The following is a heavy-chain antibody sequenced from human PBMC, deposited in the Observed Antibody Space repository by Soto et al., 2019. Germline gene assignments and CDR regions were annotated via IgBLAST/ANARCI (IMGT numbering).Heavy chain of an antibody. Sequence: QVQLVESGGCVIQPGRSLRLSCAGSGFTFSSYGMHWVRQAPGKGLEWVAVISYDGSNKYYADSVKGRFTISRDNSKNTLYLQMNSLRAEDTAVYYCAKDVVVGATPGLGDYYYYYGMDVWGQGTTVTVSS. D-gene: IGHD1-26*01. J-gene: IGHJ6*02. CDR2: ISYDGSNK. V-gene: IGHV3-30*18. CDR3: AKDVVVGATPGLGDYYYYYGMDV. CDR1: GFTFSSYG.